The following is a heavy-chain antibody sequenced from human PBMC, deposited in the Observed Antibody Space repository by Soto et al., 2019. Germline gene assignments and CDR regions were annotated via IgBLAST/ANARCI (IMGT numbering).Heavy chain of an antibody. D-gene: IGHD3-10*01. Sequence: SQTLSLTCAISGDSVSSKSAAWNWIRQAPSRGLEWLGRTYYRSKWSTDYAVSLRGRITVNPDSSKNQFSLRLTSVTPEDTAVYYCARALAESYDYWGQGTPVTVSS. CDR1: GDSVSSKSAA. CDR3: ARALAESYDY. J-gene: IGHJ4*02. V-gene: IGHV6-1*01. CDR2: TYYRSKWST.